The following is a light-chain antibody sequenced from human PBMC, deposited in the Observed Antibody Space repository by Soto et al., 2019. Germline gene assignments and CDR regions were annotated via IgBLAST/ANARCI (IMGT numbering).Light chain of an antibody. J-gene: IGKJ1*01. CDR3: QQYGSSGT. Sequence: EIVLTQSPGTLSLSPVEIATLYFSASQSVSSSYLAWYQQKPGQAPRLLIYGASNRATGIPDRFSGSGSGTDFTLTISRLEPEDFAVYYCQQYGSSGTFGQGTKGDIK. CDR1: QSVSSSY. V-gene: IGKV3-20*01. CDR2: GAS.